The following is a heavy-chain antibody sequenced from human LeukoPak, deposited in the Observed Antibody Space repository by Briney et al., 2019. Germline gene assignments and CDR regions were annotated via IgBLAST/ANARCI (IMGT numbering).Heavy chain of an antibody. Sequence: SETLPLTCTVSSGSISSYYWSWIRQPAGKGLEWIGRILTSGSTNYNPSLQSRVTMSVDTSKNQFSLKLNSMTAADTAVYYRAREFSYGSNGRGFDYWGQGTLVTVSS. CDR1: SGSISSYY. J-gene: IGHJ4*02. D-gene: IGHD4-23*01. V-gene: IGHV4-4*07. CDR2: ILTSGST. CDR3: AREFSYGSNGRGFDY.